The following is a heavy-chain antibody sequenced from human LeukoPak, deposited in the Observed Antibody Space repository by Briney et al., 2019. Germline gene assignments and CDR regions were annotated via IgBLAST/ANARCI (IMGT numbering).Heavy chain of an antibody. D-gene: IGHD3-22*01. J-gene: IGHJ4*02. CDR2: IASSSNI. CDR1: GFTFSTYS. V-gene: IGHV3-21*04. Sequence: GGSLRLSCAASGFTFSTYSMNWVRQAPGKGLEWVSSIASSSNIYYADSVKGRFTISRDNAKNTLYLQMNSLRAEDTAVYYCAKDQLIVVVINPFDYWGQGTLVTVSS. CDR3: AKDQLIVVVINPFDY.